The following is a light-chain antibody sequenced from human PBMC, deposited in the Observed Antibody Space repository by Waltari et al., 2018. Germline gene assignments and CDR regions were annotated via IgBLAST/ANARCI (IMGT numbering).Light chain of an antibody. Sequence: QSALTQPAPVSGSPGQSITISCTGTSSDVGSYNLVSWYQQHPGKAPKVMIYEVSRRPSGVSNRFSSSKSGNTASLTISGLQAEDEADYYCCSYAGSYTWVFGGGTKLTVL. V-gene: IGLV2-23*02. CDR2: EVS. CDR1: SSDVGSYNL. J-gene: IGLJ3*02. CDR3: CSYAGSYTWV.